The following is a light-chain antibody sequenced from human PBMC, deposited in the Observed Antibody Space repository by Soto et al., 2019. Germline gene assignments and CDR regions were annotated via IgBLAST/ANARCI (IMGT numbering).Light chain of an antibody. J-gene: IGKJ4*01. V-gene: IGKV1-39*01. CDR2: AAS. Sequence: DIQMTQSPSSLSASVGDRVTITCRASQIINNYLNWYQQKPGKAPKLLIYAASSLQSGVPSRFRGSGSGTDFTLTISSLQPEDFAAYFCQQSYSNPLTFGGGTKVEIK. CDR1: QIINNY. CDR3: QQSYSNPLT.